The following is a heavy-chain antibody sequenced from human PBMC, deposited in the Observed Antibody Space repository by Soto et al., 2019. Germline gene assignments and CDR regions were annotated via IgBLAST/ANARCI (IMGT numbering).Heavy chain of an antibody. CDR3: ATGDYYYYYYMDV. J-gene: IGHJ6*03. CDR2: IYSGGST. Sequence: PGGSLRLSCAASGFTVSSNYMSWVRQAPGKGLEWVSVIYSGGSTYYADSVKGRFTISRHNSKNTLYLQMNSLRAEDTAVYYCATGDYYYYYYMDVWGKGTTVTVSS. V-gene: IGHV3-53*04. CDR1: GFTVSSNY.